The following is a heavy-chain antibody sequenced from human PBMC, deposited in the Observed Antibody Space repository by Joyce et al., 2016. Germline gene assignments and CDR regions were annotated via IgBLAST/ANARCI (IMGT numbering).Heavy chain of an antibody. D-gene: IGHD3-3*01. V-gene: IGHV4-39*07. CDR2: AYYSGST. Sequence: VTDGSISSSSYFYDWIRQSPGKGLEWIGNAYYSGSTHYNPSLESRVTMALDTSKNQFSLKLNSVTAADTAVYFCASGAKPAATKYYDFWSASGFDYWGQGTLVTVSS. CDR3: ASGAKPAATKYYDFWSASGFDY. CDR1: DGSISSSSYF. J-gene: IGHJ4*02.